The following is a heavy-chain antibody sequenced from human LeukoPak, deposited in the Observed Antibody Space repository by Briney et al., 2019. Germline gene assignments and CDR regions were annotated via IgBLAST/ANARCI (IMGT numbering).Heavy chain of an antibody. CDR3: ARDYYDSSGYYLGWFDP. D-gene: IGHD3-22*01. Sequence: GSLRLSCAASGLTFSSYSMNWVRQAPGKGLEWVSSISSSSSYIYYADSVKGRFTISRDNAKNSLYLQMNSLRAEDTAVYYCARDYYDSSGYYLGWFDPWGQGTLVTVSS. CDR1: GLTFSSYS. CDR2: ISSSSSYI. V-gene: IGHV3-21*01. J-gene: IGHJ5*02.